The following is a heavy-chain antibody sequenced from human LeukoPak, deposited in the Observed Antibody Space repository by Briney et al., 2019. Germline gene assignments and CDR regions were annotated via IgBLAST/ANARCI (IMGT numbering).Heavy chain of an antibody. CDR1: GYSFTSYW. Sequence: GESLKISCKGSGYSFTSYWIGWVRQMPGKGLEWMGIIYPGDSDTRYSPSFQGQVTMSADKSISTAYLQWSSLKASDTAMYYCARPSGDFWSGYSLDYWGQGTLVTVSS. CDR2: IYPGDSDT. V-gene: IGHV5-51*01. J-gene: IGHJ4*02. CDR3: ARPSGDFWSGYSLDY. D-gene: IGHD3-3*01.